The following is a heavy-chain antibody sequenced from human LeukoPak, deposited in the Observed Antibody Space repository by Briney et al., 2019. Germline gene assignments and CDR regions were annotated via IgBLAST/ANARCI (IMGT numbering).Heavy chain of an antibody. CDR2: IKQDGSEK. V-gene: IGHV3-7*05. CDR1: GFTFSSYW. D-gene: IGHD5/OR15-5a*01. Sequence: RGSLGLSCAASGFTFSSYWMSWVRQAPGKGLEWVANIKQDGSEKYYVDSVKGRFTISRDNAKNSLYLQVNSLRAEDTAVYYCARDVWYFDYWGQGTLVTVSS. J-gene: IGHJ4*02. CDR3: ARDVWYFDY.